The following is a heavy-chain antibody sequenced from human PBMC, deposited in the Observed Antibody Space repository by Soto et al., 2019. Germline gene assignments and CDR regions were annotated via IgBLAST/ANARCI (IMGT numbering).Heavy chain of an antibody. D-gene: IGHD6-19*01. CDR3: AREEPGSGWYLGAFDI. CDR2: ISSSGSTI. V-gene: IGHV3-48*03. CDR1: GFTFSSYE. Sequence: GGSLRLSCAASGFTFSSYEMNWVRQAPGKGLEWVSYISSSGSTIYYADSVKGRFTISRDNAKNSLYLQMNSLRAEDTAVYYCAREEPGSGWYLGAFDIWGQGTMVTISS. J-gene: IGHJ3*02.